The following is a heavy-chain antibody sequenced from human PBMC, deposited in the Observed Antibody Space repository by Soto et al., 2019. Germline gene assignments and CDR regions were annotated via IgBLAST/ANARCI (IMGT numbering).Heavy chain of an antibody. V-gene: IGHV1-69*01. CDR2: IIPIFGTA. D-gene: IGHD3-9*01. CDR1: GGTFSSYA. J-gene: IGHJ6*02. Sequence: QVQLVQSGAEVKKPGSSVKVSCKASGGTFSSYAISWVRQAPGQGLEWMGGIIPIFGTANYAQKFQGRVTITADESTSTAHMELSSLRSEDTAVYYCARDYDILTGYPKGGYYYGMDVWGQGTTVTVSS. CDR3: ARDYDILTGYPKGGYYYGMDV.